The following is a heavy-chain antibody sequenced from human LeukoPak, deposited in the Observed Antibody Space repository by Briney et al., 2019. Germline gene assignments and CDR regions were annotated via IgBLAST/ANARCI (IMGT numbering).Heavy chain of an antibody. Sequence: GASVKVSCKASGYTFTTYDINWVRQATGQGLEWMGWMNPNSGNTGYAQKFQGRVTMTRNTPISTAYMELSSLRSEDTAVYYCWRAPNKSDGGIPGGAGSAPGGRGPLVTASP. D-gene: IGHD4-23*01. CDR2: MNPNSGNT. J-gene: IGHJ1*01. CDR1: GYTFTTYD. V-gene: IGHV1-8*01. CDR3: WRAPNKSDGGIPGGAGSAP.